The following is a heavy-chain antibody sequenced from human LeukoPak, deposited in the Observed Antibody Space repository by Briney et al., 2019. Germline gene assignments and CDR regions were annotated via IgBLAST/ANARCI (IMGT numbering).Heavy chain of an antibody. CDR2: INPNSGGT. D-gene: IGHD5-24*01. CDR3: ARGRRDGYNLRVHDAFDI. CDR1: GYTFTGYY. V-gene: IGHV1-2*02. Sequence: GASVKVSCKASGYTFTGYYMHWVRQAPGQGLEWMGWINPNSGGTIYAQKFQGRVTMTRDTSISTAYMELSRLRSDDTAVYYCARGRRDGYNLRVHDAFDIWGQGTMVTVSS. J-gene: IGHJ3*02.